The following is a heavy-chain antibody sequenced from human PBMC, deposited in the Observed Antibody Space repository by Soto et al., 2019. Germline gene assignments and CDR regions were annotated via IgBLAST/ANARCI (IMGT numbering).Heavy chain of an antibody. J-gene: IGHJ6*03. Sequence: SETLSLTCAVYGGSFSGYYWSWIRQPPGKGLEWIGEINHSGSTNYNPSLKSRVTISVDTSKTQFSLKLSSVTAADTAVYYCARHIGGYYDILTGLSYYYYSMDVWGKGTTVTVSS. CDR3: ARHIGGYYDILTGLSYYYYSMDV. CDR1: GGSFSGYY. V-gene: IGHV4-34*01. CDR2: INHSGST. D-gene: IGHD3-9*01.